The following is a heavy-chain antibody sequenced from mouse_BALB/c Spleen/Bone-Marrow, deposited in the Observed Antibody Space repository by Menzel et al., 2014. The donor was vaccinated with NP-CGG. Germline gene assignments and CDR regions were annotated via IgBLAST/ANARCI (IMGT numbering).Heavy chain of an antibody. J-gene: IGHJ4*01. CDR1: GFTFSSFG. CDR2: ISSGSSTI. CDR3: ARWGYYYAMDY. Sequence: EVNVVESGGGLVQPGGSRKLSCAASGFTFSSFGMHWVRQAPEKGLEWVAYISSGSSTIYYADTVKGRFTISRDNPKNTLFLQMTSLRSEDTAMYYCARWGYYYAMDYWGQGTSVTVSS. V-gene: IGHV5-17*02.